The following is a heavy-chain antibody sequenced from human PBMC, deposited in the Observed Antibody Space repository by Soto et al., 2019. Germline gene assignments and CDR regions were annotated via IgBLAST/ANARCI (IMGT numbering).Heavy chain of an antibody. D-gene: IGHD3-22*01. CDR2: ISGYNGNT. J-gene: IGHJ6*02. CDR1: GYTFTDYG. Sequence: QVQLVESGAEVKKPGASVKVSCKASGYTFTDYGISWVRQAPGQGLECMGWISGYNGNTKYAQKFQGRVTMTTDTPKNTAYMELRSLRSDDTAVYYCARDREYYYDSSGNYYYHDGLDVWDQGTTVTVS. CDR3: ARDREYYYDSSGNYYYHDGLDV. V-gene: IGHV1-18*04.